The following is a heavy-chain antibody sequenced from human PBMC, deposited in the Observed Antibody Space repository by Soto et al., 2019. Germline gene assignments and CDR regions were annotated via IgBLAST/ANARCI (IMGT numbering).Heavy chain of an antibody. CDR3: ARYTAVADPYYFDY. CDR1: GFNFATYS. D-gene: IGHD6-19*01. CDR2: ISDGVDRA. J-gene: IGHJ4*02. V-gene: IGHV3-23*01. Sequence: GGSLRLSCAASGFNFATYSMSWVRQAPGKGLEWVAGISDGVDRAYYGDSVKGRFTISRDTSKNMLYLHMNSLRAEDTAIYYCARYTAVADPYYFDYWGQGTLVTVSS.